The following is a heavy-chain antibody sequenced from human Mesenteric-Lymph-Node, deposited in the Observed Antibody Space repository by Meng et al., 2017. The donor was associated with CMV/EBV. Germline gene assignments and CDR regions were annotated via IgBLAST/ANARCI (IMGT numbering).Heavy chain of an antibody. J-gene: IGHJ4*02. CDR3: AKDSRGSTYSPYYFDY. V-gene: IGHV4-4*02. CDR2: SYHSGST. D-gene: IGHD2-15*01. CDR1: GGPAGSGSW. Sequence: GGPAGSGSWWSWGRQPPGKGLGWIGESYHSGSTNYNPSLKGRVNISVDKSKNQFSLKLSSVTAADTAVYYHAKDSRGSTYSPYYFDYWGQGTLVTVSS.